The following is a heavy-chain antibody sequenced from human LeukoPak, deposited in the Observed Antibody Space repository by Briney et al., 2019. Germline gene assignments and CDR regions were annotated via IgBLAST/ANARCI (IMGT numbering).Heavy chain of an antibody. CDR3: ARGSTSSDY. Sequence: GGSLRLSCAASGFTFDDYAMHWVRQAPGKGLEWVSLISGDGGSTYYADSVKGRFTISRDNAKKSLYLQMNSLRAEDTAMYYCARGSTSSDYWGQGTLVTVSS. J-gene: IGHJ4*02. CDR1: GFTFDDYA. V-gene: IGHV3-43*02. CDR2: ISGDGGST. D-gene: IGHD2-2*01.